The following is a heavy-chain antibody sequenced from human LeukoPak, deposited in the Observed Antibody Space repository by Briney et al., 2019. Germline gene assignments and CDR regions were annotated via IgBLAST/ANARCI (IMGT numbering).Heavy chain of an antibody. Sequence: GGSLRLPCAASGFTFNTFAMHWVRQAPGKGLEWVALISYDGTNKFYADSVKGRFTISRDNSKNTLYLQMNGLRVEDTAIYYCAKAFFDISWNWFAPWGQGTLVTVSS. D-gene: IGHD3-9*01. CDR2: ISYDGTNK. V-gene: IGHV3-30*18. J-gene: IGHJ5*02. CDR3: AKAFFDISWNWFAP. CDR1: GFTFNTFA.